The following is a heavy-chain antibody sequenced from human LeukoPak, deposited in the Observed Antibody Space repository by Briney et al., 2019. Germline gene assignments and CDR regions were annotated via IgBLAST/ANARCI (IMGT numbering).Heavy chain of an antibody. CDR3: ARETSSTSYYMDV. J-gene: IGHJ6*03. V-gene: IGHV1-8*01. D-gene: IGHD2-2*01. CDR1: GYTFTSYD. Sequence: GASVKVSCKASGYTFTSYDIKWVRQATVQGLEWMGWMNPNSGNTGYAQKFKGRVNMTRNTSISTAYMELSSLRSEDTAVYYCARETSSTSYYMDVWGKGTTVTVSS. CDR2: MNPNSGNT.